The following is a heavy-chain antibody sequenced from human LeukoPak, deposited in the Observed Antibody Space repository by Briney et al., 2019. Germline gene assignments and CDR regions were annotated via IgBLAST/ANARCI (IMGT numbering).Heavy chain of an antibody. D-gene: IGHD6-19*01. CDR2: IWYDGSNK. CDR3: ARDYVSPGLAVAGTYYYYYGMDV. V-gene: IGHV3-33*01. CDR1: GFTFSSYG. Sequence: PGGSLRLSCAASGFTFSSYGMHWVRQAPGKGLEWVAVIWYDGSNKYYADSVKGRFTISRDNSKNTLYLQMNSLRAEDTAVYYCARDYVSPGLAVAGTYYYYYGMDVWGQGTTVTVSS. J-gene: IGHJ6*02.